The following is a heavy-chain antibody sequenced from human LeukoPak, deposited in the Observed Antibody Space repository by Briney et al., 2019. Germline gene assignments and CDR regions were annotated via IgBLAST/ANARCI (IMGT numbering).Heavy chain of an antibody. CDR3: ASLLYSNTARYYFDY. J-gene: IGHJ4*02. CDR1: GGTFSSYT. V-gene: IGHV1-69*02. D-gene: IGHD4-11*01. CDR2: IIPILGIA. Sequence: SVKVSCKASGGTFSSYTISWVRQAPGQGLEWMGRIIPILGIANYAQKFQGRVTITADKSTSTAYMELSSLRSEDTAVYYCASLLYSNTARYYFDYWGQGTLVTVSS.